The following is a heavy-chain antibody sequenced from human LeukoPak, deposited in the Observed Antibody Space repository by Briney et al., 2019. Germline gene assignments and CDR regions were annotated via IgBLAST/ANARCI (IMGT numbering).Heavy chain of an antibody. CDR3: AKDLIAKSIAAAGTFNY. CDR2: INWNGGST. D-gene: IGHD6-13*01. J-gene: IGHJ4*02. V-gene: IGHV3-20*04. CDR1: GFTFDDYG. Sequence: PGGSLRLSCAASGFTFDDYGMSWVRQAPGKGPEWVSGINWNGGSTGYADSVKGRFTISRDNAKNSLYLQMNSLRAEDTALYYCAKDLIAKSIAAAGTFNYWGQGTLVTVSS.